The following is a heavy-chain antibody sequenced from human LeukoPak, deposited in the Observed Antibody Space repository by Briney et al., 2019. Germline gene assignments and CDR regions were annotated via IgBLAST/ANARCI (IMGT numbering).Heavy chain of an antibody. V-gene: IGHV3-30*19. CDR2: IPYDGSNK. J-gene: IGHJ3*02. Sequence: PGGSLRLSCAAAGFTFSSYGMHWVRQAPGKGLEWVAVIPYDGSNKYYADSVKGRFTISRDNSKNTLYLQMNSLRAEDTAVYYCARFFQGAFDIWGQGTMVTVSS. CDR3: ARFFQGAFDI. CDR1: GFTFSSYG.